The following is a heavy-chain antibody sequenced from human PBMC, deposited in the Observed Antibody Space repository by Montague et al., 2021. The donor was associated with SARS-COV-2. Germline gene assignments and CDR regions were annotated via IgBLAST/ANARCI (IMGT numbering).Heavy chain of an antibody. Sequence: SETLSLTCSVSGGSITSTTYYWAWVRQPPGKELEWIGSFYYTGSTYQNPTLKSRVTMSMDTSKNEVSLKLTSVSAADTATYFCAGHGLWWRGFDVWGQGAQVSVS. CDR1: GGSITSTTYY. CDR2: FYYTGST. V-gene: IGHV4-39*01. D-gene: IGHD2-21*01. J-gene: IGHJ4*02. CDR3: AGHGLWWRGFDV.